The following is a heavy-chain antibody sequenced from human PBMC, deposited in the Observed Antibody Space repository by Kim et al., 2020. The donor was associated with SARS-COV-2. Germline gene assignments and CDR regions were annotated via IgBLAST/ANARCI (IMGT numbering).Heavy chain of an antibody. D-gene: IGHD2-15*01. CDR2: GGT. CDR3: ARSSLLDFDY. J-gene: IGHJ4*02. V-gene: IGHV1-2*02. Sequence: GGTNNAPRFQGRVTMTRDTSISTVYLEMTRLRSDDTAVYYCARSSLLDFDYWGQGTLVTVSS.